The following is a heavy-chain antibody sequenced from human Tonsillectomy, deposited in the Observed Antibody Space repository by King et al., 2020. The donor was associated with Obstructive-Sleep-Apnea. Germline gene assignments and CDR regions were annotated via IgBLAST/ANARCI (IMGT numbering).Heavy chain of an antibody. CDR3: AKANYEILTTSPYYYDMDV. D-gene: IGHD3-9*01. V-gene: IGHV3-30*18. J-gene: IGHJ6*02. CDR1: VFTFRSKG. CDR2: ISHDGNNK. Sequence: VQLVESGGGVVQSGKSLRLSCAASVFTFRSKGMHWVLQAPGRGLDWVGVISHDGNNKNYGDSVKGRFSLSRVNSNNTLYLQMHSLRTEDTAVYYCAKANYEILTTSPYYYDMDVWGRGTTVTVSS.